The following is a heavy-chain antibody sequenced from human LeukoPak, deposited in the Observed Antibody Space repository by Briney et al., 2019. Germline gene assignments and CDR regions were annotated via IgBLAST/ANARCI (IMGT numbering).Heavy chain of an antibody. CDR1: GYTFTGYY. D-gene: IGHD2-2*03. V-gene: IGHV1-2*06. Sequence: GASVNVSCKASGYTFTGYYMHWVRQAPGQGLEWMGRINPNSGGTNYAQKFQGRVTMTRDTSISTAYMELSRLRSDDTAVYYCASGYCSSTSCYSFDYWGQGTLVTVSS. J-gene: IGHJ4*02. CDR3: ASGYCSSTSCYSFDY. CDR2: INPNSGGT.